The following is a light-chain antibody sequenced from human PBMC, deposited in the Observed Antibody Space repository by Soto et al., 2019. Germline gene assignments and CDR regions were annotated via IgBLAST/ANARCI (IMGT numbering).Light chain of an antibody. Sequence: LALSAVETATMTGQSGQSLLHSSDNRNYLTWYQQKPGQPPKLLIYWASARHSGVPDRFSGSGYGTDFTLTISSLQAEDVTVYCCQLYSGTPITFGQGRRLEVK. CDR3: QLYSGTPIT. CDR2: WAS. J-gene: IGKJ5*01. CDR1: QSLLHSSDNRNY. V-gene: IGKV4-1*01.